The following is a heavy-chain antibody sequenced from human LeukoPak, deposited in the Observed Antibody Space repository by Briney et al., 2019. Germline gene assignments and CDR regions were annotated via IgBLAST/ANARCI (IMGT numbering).Heavy chain of an antibody. J-gene: IGHJ4*02. D-gene: IGHD6-6*01. V-gene: IGHV1-18*01. CDR2: ISAYNDNT. CDR3: ARESRYSSSWVGYYFDY. Sequence: ASVKVSCKASGYTFTSCGISWVRQAPGQGLEWMGWISAYNDNTNYAQKLQGRVTMTTDTSTSTAYMELRSLRSDDTAVYYCARESRYSSSWVGYYFDYWGQGTLVTVSS. CDR1: GYTFTSCG.